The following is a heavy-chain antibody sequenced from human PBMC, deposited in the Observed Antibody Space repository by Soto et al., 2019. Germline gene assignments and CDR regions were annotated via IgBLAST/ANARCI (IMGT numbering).Heavy chain of an antibody. J-gene: IGHJ6*04. CDR2: INHSGST. D-gene: IGHD1-26*01. CDR1: GGSFSGYY. CDR3: AREIPIGVKASLALDV. V-gene: IGHV4-34*01. Sequence: SETLSLTCAVYGGSFSGYYWSWIRQPPGKGLEWIGEINHSGSTNYNPSLKSRVTISVDTSKNQFSLKLSSVTAADTAVYYCAREIPIGVKASLALDVWGKGTTVTVSS.